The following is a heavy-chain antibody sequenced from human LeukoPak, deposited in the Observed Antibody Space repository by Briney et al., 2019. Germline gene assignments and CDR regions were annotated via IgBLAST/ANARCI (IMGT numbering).Heavy chain of an antibody. CDR2: IAADAGVK. V-gene: IGHV3-30*03. Sequence: GGSLRLSCAASGVSFHDHGRDWVRQAPGKGVEWVAVIAADAGVKQYADSVKRRFSLSRDNSKNTVSLQMNGLTAEDTAVYYCAREATWGQWYFDLWGQGAPVTVSS. D-gene: IGHD6-19*01. CDR1: GVSFHDHG. CDR3: AREATWGQWYFDL. J-gene: IGHJ4*02.